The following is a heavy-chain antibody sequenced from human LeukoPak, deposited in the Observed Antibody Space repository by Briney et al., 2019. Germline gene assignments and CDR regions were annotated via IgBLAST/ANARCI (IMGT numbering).Heavy chain of an antibody. V-gene: IGHV3-23*01. CDR3: AKATTAAEYYFDF. CDR1: GFSFSSYD. CDR2: ISGSGGSR. Sequence: PGGSLRLSCAASGFSFSSYDMSWVRQAPGKGLKWVSGISGSGGSRYYADSVKGRFTISRDNSKNTLYLQMNSLRAEDTAIYYCAKATTAAEYYFDFWGQGTLVTVSS. D-gene: IGHD1-1*01. J-gene: IGHJ4*02.